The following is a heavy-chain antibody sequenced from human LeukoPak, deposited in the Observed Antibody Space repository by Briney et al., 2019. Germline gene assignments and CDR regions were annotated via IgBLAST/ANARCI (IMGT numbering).Heavy chain of an antibody. D-gene: IGHD2-8*01. J-gene: IGHJ3*02. CDR1: GGSISSYY. V-gene: IGHV4-59*01. CDR2: IYYSGST. Sequence: PSETLSLTCTVSGGSISSYYWSWIRQPPGKGLEWIGYIYYSGSTNYNPFLKSRVTISVDTSKNQFSLKLSSVTAADTAVYYCARVKDIVLMVYVGAFDIWGQGTMVTVSS. CDR3: ARVKDIVLMVYVGAFDI.